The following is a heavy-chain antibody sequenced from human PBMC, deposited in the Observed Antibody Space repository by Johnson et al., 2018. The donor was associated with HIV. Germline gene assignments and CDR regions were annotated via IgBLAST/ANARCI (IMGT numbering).Heavy chain of an antibody. D-gene: IGHD6-6*01. CDR3: AREYSSLSQGAVDI. Sequence: QVQLVESGGGVVQPGRSLRLSCAASGVTFSSYAMHWVRQAPGKGLEWVAVISYDGSNKYYADSVKGRFTISRDNSKNTLYLQMNSLRAEDTAVYYCAREYSSLSQGAVDIWGQVTMVTGSS. CDR2: ISYDGSNK. V-gene: IGHV3-30*04. J-gene: IGHJ3*02. CDR1: GVTFSSYA.